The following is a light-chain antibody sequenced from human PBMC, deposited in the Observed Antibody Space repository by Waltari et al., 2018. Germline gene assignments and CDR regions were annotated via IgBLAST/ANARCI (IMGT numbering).Light chain of an antibody. J-gene: IGLJ3*02. CDR2: KDS. V-gene: IGLV3-27*01. CDR1: VLSRTY. CDR3: YSAADNNLRV. Sequence: SYELTQPSSVSVSPGQTARITCSGDVLSRTYVRWFQQKPGQAPVLVIYKDSERPSGIPERFSGSSSGTTVTLTISGAQVEDEADYYCYSAADNNLRVFGGGTKLTVL.